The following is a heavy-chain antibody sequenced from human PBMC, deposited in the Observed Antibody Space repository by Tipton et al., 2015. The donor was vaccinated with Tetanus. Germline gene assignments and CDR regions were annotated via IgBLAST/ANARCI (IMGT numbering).Heavy chain of an antibody. V-gene: IGHV4-39*01. D-gene: IGHD4-11*01. CDR2: VFYSGSS. Sequence: TLSLTCTVSGGSINNGSFYWGWIRQPPGKGLEWTGSVFYSGSSFYNPSLKSRVTMSADTSKNQFSLKVGSGTAADTALYYCARRNTHADAFDFWGQGTMVTVSS. J-gene: IGHJ3*01. CDR3: ARRNTHADAFDF. CDR1: GGSINNGSFY.